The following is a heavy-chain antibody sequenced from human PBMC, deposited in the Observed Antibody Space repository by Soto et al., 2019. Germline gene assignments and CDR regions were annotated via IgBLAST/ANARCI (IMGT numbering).Heavy chain of an antibody. CDR3: ASYSTGELSLFDY. Sequence: QVQLQESGPGLVKPSQTLSLTCTVSGGSISSGDYYSSWIRQPPGKGLEWIGYIYYSGSTYYNPSLKRRVTIAVDTSKNQFSLKLSSVTAADTAVYYCASYSTGELSLFDYWGQGTLVTVSS. J-gene: IGHJ4*02. CDR1: GGSISSGDYY. V-gene: IGHV4-30-4*01. D-gene: IGHD3-16*02. CDR2: IYYSGST.